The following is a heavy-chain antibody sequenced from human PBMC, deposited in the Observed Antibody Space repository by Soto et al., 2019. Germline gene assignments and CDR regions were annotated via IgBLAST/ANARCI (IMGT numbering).Heavy chain of an antibody. Sequence: QVQLVESGGGVVQPGRSLRLSCAASGFTFSSYAMHWVRQAPGKGLEWVAVISYDGSNKYYADSVKGRFTISRDNSKNTLDLQMNSLRAEDTAVYYCALLRFLEWDQVDYWGQGTLVTVAS. D-gene: IGHD3-3*01. CDR3: ALLRFLEWDQVDY. CDR1: GFTFSSYA. J-gene: IGHJ4*02. CDR2: ISYDGSNK. V-gene: IGHV3-30-3*01.